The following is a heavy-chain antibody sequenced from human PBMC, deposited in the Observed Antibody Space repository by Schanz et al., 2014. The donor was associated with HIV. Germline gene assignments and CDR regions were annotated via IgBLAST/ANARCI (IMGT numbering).Heavy chain of an antibody. CDR1: GFTFSNYA. CDR2: ISYDGNNK. D-gene: IGHD2-15*01. J-gene: IGHJ4*02. CDR3: ARRGIWEWDQPDFDY. Sequence: QVQLVESGGGVVQPGRSLRLSCAVSGFTFSNYAIHWVRQAPGKGLEWVAVISYDGNNKYYADSVKGRFTISRDNSKNTLYLQMNSLRAEDTAVYYCARRGIWEWDQPDFDYWGQGTLVTVSS. V-gene: IGHV3-30-3*01.